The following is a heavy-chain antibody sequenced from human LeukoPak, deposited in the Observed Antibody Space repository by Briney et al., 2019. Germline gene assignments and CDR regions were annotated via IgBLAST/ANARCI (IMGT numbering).Heavy chain of an antibody. V-gene: IGHV3-23*01. CDR3: AELGITMIGGV. Sequence: YPGGSLRLSCGASGFTFSSYGMSWVRQAPGKGLEWVSGLSGSGTNTYYADSVKGRFTISRDNAKNSLYLQMNSLRAEDTAVYYCAELGITMIGGVWGKGTTVTISS. CDR2: LSGSGTNT. J-gene: IGHJ6*04. CDR1: GFTFSSYG. D-gene: IGHD3-10*02.